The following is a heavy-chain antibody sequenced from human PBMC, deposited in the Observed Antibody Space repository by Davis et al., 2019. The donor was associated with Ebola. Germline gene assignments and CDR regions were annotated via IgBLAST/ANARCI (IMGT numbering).Heavy chain of an antibody. V-gene: IGHV1-2*02. D-gene: IGHD1-14*01. CDR2: INPNSGGT. CDR1: GYTFTGYY. Sequence: ASVKVSCKASGYTFTGYYMHWVRQAPGQGLEWMGWINPNSGGTNYAQKFQGRVTMTRDTSTSTVYMELSSLRSEDTAVYYCARPEGRAPGDAFDIWGQGTMVTVSS. CDR3: ARPEGRAPGDAFDI. J-gene: IGHJ3*02.